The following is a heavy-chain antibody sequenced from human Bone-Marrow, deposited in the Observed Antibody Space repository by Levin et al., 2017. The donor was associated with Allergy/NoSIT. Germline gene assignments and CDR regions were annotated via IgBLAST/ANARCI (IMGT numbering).Heavy chain of an antibody. CDR2: ISTSSSYI. Sequence: GESLKISCAASGFSFERHTMNWVRQAPGKGLEWVSSISTSSSYIYYAESLKGRFTISRDNAKNLVYLQVNSLRAEDTAVYYCTRRGRYFYDMDVWGQGTTVIVSS. J-gene: IGHJ6*02. CDR3: TRRGRYFYDMDV. CDR1: GFSFERHT. V-gene: IGHV3-21*01. D-gene: IGHD3-10*01.